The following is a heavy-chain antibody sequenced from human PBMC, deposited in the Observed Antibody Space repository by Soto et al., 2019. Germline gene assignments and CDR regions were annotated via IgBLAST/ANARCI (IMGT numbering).Heavy chain of an antibody. V-gene: IGHV3-21*01. J-gene: IGHJ4*02. CDR3: VRDHSRRLSDTSCFDY. CDR1: GFDFSSYS. CDR2: ISSRSDYI. Sequence: EVQLVESGGGLVQPGGSLRLSCVDSGFDFSSYSMNWVRQAPGKGLEWVSSISSRSDYIYYADSVKGRFTISRDNAKNSLYLQMSSLRAEDTAVYYCVRDHSRRLSDTSCFDYWGQGTLVTVSS. D-gene: IGHD2-2*01.